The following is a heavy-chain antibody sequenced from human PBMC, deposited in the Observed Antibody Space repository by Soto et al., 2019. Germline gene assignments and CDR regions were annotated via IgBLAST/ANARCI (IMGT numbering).Heavy chain of an antibody. CDR3: ARRGAYYYGSGSSYYYYYYMDV. D-gene: IGHD3-10*01. J-gene: IGHJ6*03. V-gene: IGHV4-59*08. CDR2: IYYSGGT. Sequence: QVQLQESGPGLVKPSETLSLTCTVSGGSISSYYWSWIRQPPGKGLEWIGYIYYSGGTNYTPSLKSGVTISVDTSKNQFSLKLSSVTAADTAVYYCARRGAYYYGSGSSYYYYYYMDVWGKGTTVTVSS. CDR1: GGSISSYY.